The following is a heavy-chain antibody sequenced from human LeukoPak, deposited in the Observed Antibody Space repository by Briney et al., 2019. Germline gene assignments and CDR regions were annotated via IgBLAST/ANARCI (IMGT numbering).Heavy chain of an antibody. CDR2: FYHSGST. CDR3: ARGQARLAWFDP. V-gene: IGHV4-38-2*02. Sequence: SETLYLTCTVSGYSISSGYYWGWIRQPPGKGLEWVGSFYHSGSTYYNPSLKRRVTISVDTSKNQFSLRLRSVTAADTAVYYCARGQARLAWFDPWGQGTLVTVSS. D-gene: IGHD6-19*01. CDR1: GYSISSGYY. J-gene: IGHJ5*02.